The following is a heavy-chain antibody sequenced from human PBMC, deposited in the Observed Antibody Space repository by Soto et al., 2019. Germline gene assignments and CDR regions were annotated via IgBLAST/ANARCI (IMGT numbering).Heavy chain of an antibody. V-gene: IGHV4-34*01. J-gene: IGHJ3*02. D-gene: IGHD2-15*01. CDR1: GGSFSGYY. Sequence: TLSLTCAVYGGSFSGYYWSWIRQPPGKGLEWIGEINHSGSTNYNPSPKSRVTISVDTSKNQFSLKLSSVTAADTAVYYCARGRDPGQEDIVVVVAATEAFDIWGQGTMVTVSS. CDR3: ARGRDPGQEDIVVVVAATEAFDI. CDR2: INHSGST.